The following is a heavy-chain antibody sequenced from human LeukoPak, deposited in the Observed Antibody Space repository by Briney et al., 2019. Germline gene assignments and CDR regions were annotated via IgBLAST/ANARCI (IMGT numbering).Heavy chain of an antibody. Sequence: ASVKVSCKASGYTFNSYGISWVRQAPGQGLEWMGWISAYNGNTNYAQKVQGRVTMTTDISTSTAYMELRSLRSDDTAVYYCARDGYDFLSGYYSTPFDNWGQGTLVTVSS. CDR1: GYTFNSYG. V-gene: IGHV1-18*01. J-gene: IGHJ4*02. CDR3: ARDGYDFLSGYYSTPFDN. D-gene: IGHD3-3*01. CDR2: ISAYNGNT.